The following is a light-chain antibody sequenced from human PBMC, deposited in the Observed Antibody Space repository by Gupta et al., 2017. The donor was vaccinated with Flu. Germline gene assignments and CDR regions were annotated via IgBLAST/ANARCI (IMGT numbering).Light chain of an antibody. CDR1: QSISSW. Sequence: DIQMTQSPSTLSASVGDRVTITCRASQSISSWLAWYQQKPGKAPKLLIYKASSLESGVPPRFSGSGSGXEFTLTXSSLQPDDFATYYCQQYNSYSTFGXGTKVEIK. V-gene: IGKV1-5*03. CDR2: KAS. J-gene: IGKJ1*01. CDR3: QQYNSYST.